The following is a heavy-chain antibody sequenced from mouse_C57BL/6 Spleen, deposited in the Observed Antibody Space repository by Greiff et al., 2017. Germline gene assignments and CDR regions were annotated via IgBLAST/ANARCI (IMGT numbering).Heavy chain of an antibody. CDR1: GYTFTSYW. CDR3: GGGKKGFAY. Sequence: VQLKQPGAELVKPGASVTLSCKASGYTFTSYWMHWVKQRPGQGLEWIGMIHPNSGSTNYNEKFKSKATLTVDKSSSTAYMQLSSLTSEDSAVYYCGGGKKGFAYWGQGTLVTVSA. V-gene: IGHV1-64*01. CDR2: IHPNSGST. J-gene: IGHJ3*01. D-gene: IGHD1-1*02.